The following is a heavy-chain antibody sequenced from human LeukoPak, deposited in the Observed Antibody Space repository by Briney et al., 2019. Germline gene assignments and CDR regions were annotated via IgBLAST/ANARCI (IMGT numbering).Heavy chain of an antibody. CDR3: ARDLRSSGYYAFDY. CDR1: GFTFSNYY. J-gene: IGHJ4*02. D-gene: IGHD3-22*01. Sequence: GALRLSCAASGFTFSNYYMNWVRQAPGKGLEWVSSISSSSSYIYYADSVKGRFTISRDNAKNSLYLQMNSLRAEDTAVYYRARDLRSSGYYAFDYWGQGTLVTVSS. CDR2: ISSSSSYI. V-gene: IGHV3-21*01.